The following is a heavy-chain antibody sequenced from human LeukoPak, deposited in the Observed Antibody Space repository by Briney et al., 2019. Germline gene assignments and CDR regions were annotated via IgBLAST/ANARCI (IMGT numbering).Heavy chain of an antibody. CDR2: IYYSGST. J-gene: IGHJ4*02. CDR3: AREGDDYGDPTFDY. CDR1: GGSISSSNW. D-gene: IGHD4-17*01. Sequence: SGTLSLTCAVSGGSISSSNWWSWVRQPPGKGLEWIGYIYYSGSTNYNPSLKSRVTISVDTSKNQFSLKLSSVTAADTAVYYCAREGDDYGDPTFDYWGQETLVTVSS. V-gene: IGHV4-4*02.